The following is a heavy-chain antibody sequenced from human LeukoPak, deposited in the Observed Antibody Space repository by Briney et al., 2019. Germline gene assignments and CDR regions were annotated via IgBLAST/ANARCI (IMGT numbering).Heavy chain of an antibody. J-gene: IGHJ3*02. CDR2: ISYDGSNK. V-gene: IGHV3-30*04. Sequence: PGGSLRLSCAASGFTFSSYAMHWVRQAPGKGVEWVAVISYDGSNKYYADSVKGRFTISRDNSKNTLYLQMNSLRAEDTAVYYCAREYPRNLRTIFGVVKLTLGLDIWGQGTMVTVSS. D-gene: IGHD3-3*01. CDR1: GFTFSSYA. CDR3: AREYPRNLRTIFGVVKLTLGLDI.